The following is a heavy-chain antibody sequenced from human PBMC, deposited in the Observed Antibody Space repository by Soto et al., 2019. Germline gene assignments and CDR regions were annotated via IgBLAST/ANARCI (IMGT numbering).Heavy chain of an antibody. CDR3: ANRHNYYDSSGYHYIYFDY. J-gene: IGHJ4*02. Sequence: QITLKESGPTLVKPTQTLTLTCTFSGFSLSTSGVGVGWIRQPPGKALEWLALIYWDDDKRYSPSLKSRLTIHKDTYKNQVVHIMTYMDPVDTATYYCANRHNYYDSSGYHYIYFDYWGQRTLLTVSS. V-gene: IGHV2-5*02. CDR2: IYWDDDK. D-gene: IGHD3-22*01. CDR1: GFSLSTSGVG.